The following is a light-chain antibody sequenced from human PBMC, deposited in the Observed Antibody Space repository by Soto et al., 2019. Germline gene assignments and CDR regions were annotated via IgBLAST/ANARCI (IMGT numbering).Light chain of an antibody. J-gene: IGKJ2*01. CDR1: QDIRDD. CDR3: QQVSRYPYT. V-gene: IGKV1-17*01. Sequence: IQMTQSPSSLSASVGDRVTITCRASQDIRDDLVWYQQKPGKAPNLLIYVASTLQSGVPSRFSGSGFGTEFTLTVSSLQPEDFATYYCQQVSRYPYTFGQGTKLEIK. CDR2: VAS.